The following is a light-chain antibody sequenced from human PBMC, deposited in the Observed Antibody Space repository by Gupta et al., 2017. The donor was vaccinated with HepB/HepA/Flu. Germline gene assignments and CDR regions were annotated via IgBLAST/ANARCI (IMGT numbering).Light chain of an antibody. J-gene: IGLJ2*01. CDR3: QVWDSSSDHVV. V-gene: IGLV3-21*03. Sequence: SYVLTQPPSVSVAPGKTARITCGGNNIGSKSVDWYQQKPGPAPVLVVYDDSDRRSGIPERFSGSNSGNTATLTTSRVEAGDEADYYCQVWDSSSDHVVFGGGTKLTVL. CDR2: DDS. CDR1: NIGSKS.